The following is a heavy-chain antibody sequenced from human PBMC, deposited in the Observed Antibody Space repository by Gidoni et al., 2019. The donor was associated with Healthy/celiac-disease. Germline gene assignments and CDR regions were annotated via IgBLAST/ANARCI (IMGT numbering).Heavy chain of an antibody. J-gene: IGHJ5*01. CDR3: ARARYFSGWYDF. CDR1: GVIFRDYA. CDR2: IDTTGDT. V-gene: IGHV3-13*01. D-gene: IGHD6-19*01. Sequence: EVQLVESGGGLVQPGGSLRLSCAASGVIFRDYAMHWVRQPTGKGLEWVSAIDTTGDTYYPASVKGRFTISRENAKNSLYLQMNSLRAGDTAVYYCARARYFSGWYDFWGQGTLVTVSS.